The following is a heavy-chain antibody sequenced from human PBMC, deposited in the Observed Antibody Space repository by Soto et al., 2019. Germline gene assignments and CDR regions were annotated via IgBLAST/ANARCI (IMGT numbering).Heavy chain of an antibody. CDR3: ATDPAYYYDSSGYGGNGGYYFDY. CDR2: ISGSGGST. V-gene: IGHV3-23*04. J-gene: IGHJ4*02. D-gene: IGHD3-22*01. CDR1: GFTFDDYA. Sequence: EVQLVESGGVVVQPGGSLRLSCAASGFTFDDYAMHWVRQAPGKGLEWVSAISGSGGSTYYADSVKGRFTISRDNSKNTLYLQMNSLRAEDTAVYYCATDPAYYYDSSGYGGNGGYYFDYWGQGTLVTVSS.